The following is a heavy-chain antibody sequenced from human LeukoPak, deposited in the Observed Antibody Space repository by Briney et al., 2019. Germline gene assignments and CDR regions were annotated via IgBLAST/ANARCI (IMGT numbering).Heavy chain of an antibody. J-gene: IGHJ6*03. D-gene: IGHD5-18*01. CDR3: ARVALQLTTNYYYYMDV. CDR2: ISSSGSTI. Sequence: GGSLRLSCAVSGFTFSSSEMNWVRQAPGKGLEWVSYISSSGSTIYYADSVKGRFTISRDNAKNSLYLQMNSLRAEDTAVYYCARVALQLTTNYYYYMDVWGKGTTVTISS. V-gene: IGHV3-48*03. CDR1: GFTFSSSE.